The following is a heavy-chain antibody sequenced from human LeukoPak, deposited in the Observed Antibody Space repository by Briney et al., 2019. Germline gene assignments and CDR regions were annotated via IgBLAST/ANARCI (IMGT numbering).Heavy chain of an antibody. Sequence: PGRSLRLSCAGSGYTFSEHGMHWVRLAPGKGLEWVALISYDGSYTYYADSVKGRFTISRDNSKNTLFPQMNSLRAEDTAVYYCAKGELIRDRFDYWGQGTLVTVSS. CDR1: GYTFSEHG. CDR3: AKGELIRDRFDY. J-gene: IGHJ4*02. D-gene: IGHD3-10*01. CDR2: ISYDGSYT. V-gene: IGHV3-30*18.